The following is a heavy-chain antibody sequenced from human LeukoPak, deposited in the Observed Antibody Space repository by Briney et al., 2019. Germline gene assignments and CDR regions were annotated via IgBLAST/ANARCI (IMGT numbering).Heavy chain of an antibody. CDR2: ISGSGTNT. V-gene: IGHV3-23*01. J-gene: IGHJ4*02. D-gene: IGHD2-15*01. CDR3: AKGSLSGGTCYFDY. CDR1: GFTFSSYA. Sequence: GGSLRLSCAASGFTFSSYAMSWVRQAPGKGLEWVSVISGSGTNTYYADSVKGRFTISRDNSRNTLFLQMKSLRAGDTAVCYCAKGSLSGGTCYFDYWGQGTLVTVSS.